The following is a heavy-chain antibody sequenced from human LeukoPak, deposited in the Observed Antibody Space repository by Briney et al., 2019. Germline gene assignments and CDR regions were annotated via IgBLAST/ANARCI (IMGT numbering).Heavy chain of an antibody. V-gene: IGHV1-18*01. Sequence: ASVKVSCKASGYTFTCYGISWVRQAPGQGLEWMGWISAYNGNTNYAQKLQGRVTMTTDTSTSTAYMELSRLTSDDTAVYYCARDFYYSGSGAFDLWGQGALVTVSS. J-gene: IGHJ4*02. CDR3: ARDFYYSGSGAFDL. D-gene: IGHD3-10*01. CDR2: ISAYNGNT. CDR1: GYTFTCYG.